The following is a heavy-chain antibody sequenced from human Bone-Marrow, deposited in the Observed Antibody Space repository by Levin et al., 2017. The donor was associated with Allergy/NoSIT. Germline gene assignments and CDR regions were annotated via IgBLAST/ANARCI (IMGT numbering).Heavy chain of an antibody. CDR3: AKDPRLLGRTYYDFWSGYGLDY. CDR2: ISYDGSNK. CDR1: GFTFSSYG. Sequence: SGGSLRLSCAASGFTFSSYGMHWVRQAPGKGLEWVAVISYDGSNKYYADSVKGRFTISRDNSKNTLYLQMNSLRAEDTAVYYCAKDPRLLGRTYYDFWSGYGLDYWGQGTLVTVSS. V-gene: IGHV3-30*18. J-gene: IGHJ4*02. D-gene: IGHD3-3*01.